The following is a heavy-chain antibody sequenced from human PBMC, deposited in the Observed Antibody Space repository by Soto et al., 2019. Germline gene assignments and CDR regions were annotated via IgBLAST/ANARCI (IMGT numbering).Heavy chain of an antibody. Sequence: QVTLKESGPVLVKPTETLTLTCTVSGFSLSNARMGVSWIRQPPGKALEWLAHIFSNDEKSYSTSLKSRLTISKDTSKTQVGLTMTNMDPVDTATYYCARIYRYYYDSSGYYYLDYWGQGTLVTVSS. CDR1: GFSLSNARMG. V-gene: IGHV2-26*01. CDR3: ARIYRYYYDSSGYYYLDY. D-gene: IGHD3-22*01. J-gene: IGHJ4*02. CDR2: IFSNDEK.